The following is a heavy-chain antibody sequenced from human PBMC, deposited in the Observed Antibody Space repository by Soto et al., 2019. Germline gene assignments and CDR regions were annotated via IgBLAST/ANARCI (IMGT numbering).Heavy chain of an antibody. CDR2: IYYSGST. CDR3: ARGILTGYSYYYYYGMDV. Sequence: SETLSLTCTVSGGSISSGGYYGSWIPKPPGKGLEWIGYIYYSGSTYYNPSLKSLVTISVDTSKNQFSLKLSSVTAADTAVYYCARGILTGYSYYYYYGMDVWGQGTTVTVSS. V-gene: IGHV4-30-4*02. D-gene: IGHD3-9*01. CDR1: GGSISSGGYY. J-gene: IGHJ6*02.